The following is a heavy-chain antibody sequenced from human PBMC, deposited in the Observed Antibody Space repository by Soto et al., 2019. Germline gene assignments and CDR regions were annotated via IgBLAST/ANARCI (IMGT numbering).Heavy chain of an antibody. CDR3: ARDAVGYGGFEGGY. CDR1: GDTFSSYA. Sequence: ALVKVSCKASGDTFSSYAISWVRQAPGKGLEWMGKIIPTFGRTNYAQKLQGRVTMTTDTSTSTAYMELRSLRSDDTAVYYCARDAVGYGGFEGGYWGQGTLVTVSS. D-gene: IGHD5-12*01. CDR2: IIPTFGRT. J-gene: IGHJ4*02. V-gene: IGHV1-18*01.